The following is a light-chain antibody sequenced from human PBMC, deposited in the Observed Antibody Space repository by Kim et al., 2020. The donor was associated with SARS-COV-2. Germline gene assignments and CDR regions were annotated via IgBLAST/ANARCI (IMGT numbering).Light chain of an antibody. Sequence: ELTQPPSVSVSPGQTASITCSGDKLGDKYACWYQQKPGQSPVLVIYQDSKRPSGIPERFSGSNSGNTATLTISGTQAMDEADYYCQAWDSSTYVVFGGGTQLTVL. CDR1: KLGDKY. J-gene: IGLJ2*01. CDR2: QDS. V-gene: IGLV3-1*01. CDR3: QAWDSSTYVV.